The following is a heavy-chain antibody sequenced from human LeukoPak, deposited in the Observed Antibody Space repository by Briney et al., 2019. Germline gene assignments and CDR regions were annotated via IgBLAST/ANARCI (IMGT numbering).Heavy chain of an antibody. D-gene: IGHD3-22*01. CDR2: ISGSGGST. J-gene: IGHJ4*02. Sequence: PTGGSLRLSCAASGFTFSAYAMTWFRQAPGKGLEWVSVISGSGGSTYYADSVKGRVTVSRDNSKNTRYLQMNSLRAAETAEKYCATSPGYMIVEPWGQGTLVTVSS. V-gene: IGHV3-23*01. CDR1: GFTFSAYA. CDR3: ATSPGYMIVEP.